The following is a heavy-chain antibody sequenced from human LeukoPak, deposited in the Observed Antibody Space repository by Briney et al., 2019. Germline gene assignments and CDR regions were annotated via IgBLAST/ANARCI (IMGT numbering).Heavy chain of an antibody. CDR2: IKHDGSET. J-gene: IGHJ4*02. Sequence: PGGSLRLSCAASGFTFNSHWMSWVRQAPGKGLEWVANIKHDGSETYYVGSVEGRFSISRDNAKNTLYLQLNSLRAEDTAVYYCASTAFSSSSLGYSGQGTLVTVSS. V-gene: IGHV3-7*01. CDR1: GFTFNSHW. D-gene: IGHD6-13*01. CDR3: ASTAFSSSSLGY.